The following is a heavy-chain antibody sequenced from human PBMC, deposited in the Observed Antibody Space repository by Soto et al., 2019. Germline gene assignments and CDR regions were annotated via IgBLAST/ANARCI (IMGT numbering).Heavy chain of an antibody. D-gene: IGHD6-25*01. V-gene: IGHV4-59*01. J-gene: IGHJ5*02. Sequence: QVQLQESGPGLVNPSETLSLTCTVAGGPISSYYWSWIRQPPGKGLEWLGYIYYSGSTNYNPSLKSRVTISVNTSKNQFSLKLSYVTVADTAVYYCARGRRENFNWFDPWGQGTLVTLSS. CDR3: ARGRRENFNWFDP. CDR2: IYYSGST. CDR1: GGPISSYY.